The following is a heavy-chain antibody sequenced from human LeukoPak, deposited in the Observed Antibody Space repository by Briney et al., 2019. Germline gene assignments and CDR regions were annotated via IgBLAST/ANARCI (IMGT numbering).Heavy chain of an antibody. CDR3: ARDLAARLSGSSRDWYFDL. CDR1: GGSISSYY. CDR2: IYYNGST. Sequence: PSETPSLTCTVSGGSISSYYWSWIRQPPGKGLEWIGYIYYNGSTNYNPSLKSRVTISVDTSKNQFSLKLSSVTAADTAVYYCARDLAARLSGSSRDWYFDLWGRGTLVTVSS. D-gene: IGHD6-6*01. V-gene: IGHV4-59*01. J-gene: IGHJ2*01.